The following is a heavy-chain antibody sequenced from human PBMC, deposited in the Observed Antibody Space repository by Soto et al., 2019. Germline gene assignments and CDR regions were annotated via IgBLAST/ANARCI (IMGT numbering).Heavy chain of an antibody. CDR2: IYYSGST. D-gene: IGHD3-3*01. Sequence: PSETLSLTCTVSGGSISSYYWSWIRQPPGKGLEWIGYIYYSGSTNYNPSLKSRVTISVDTSKNQFSLKLSSVTAADTAVYYCARERSEWFSYNWFVPWGQGTLVTVSS. V-gene: IGHV4-59*01. CDR3: ARERSEWFSYNWFVP. J-gene: IGHJ5*02. CDR1: GGSISSYY.